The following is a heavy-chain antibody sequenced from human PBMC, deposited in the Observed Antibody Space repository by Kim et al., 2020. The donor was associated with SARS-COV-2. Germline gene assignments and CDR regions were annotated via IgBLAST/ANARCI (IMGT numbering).Heavy chain of an antibody. CDR1: GFTFSSYW. D-gene: IGHD3-16*01. Sequence: GGSLRLSCVASGFTFSSYWIHWVRQAPGKGLVWVSRVNRDGSSKSYADSVKGRFTVSRDNARNTLYLQMNSLRAEDTAVYYCASLSTEYVRDKFDYSGEGTQVT. J-gene: IGHJ4*02. CDR3: ASLSTEYVRDKFDY. V-gene: IGHV3-74*01. CDR2: VNRDGSSK.